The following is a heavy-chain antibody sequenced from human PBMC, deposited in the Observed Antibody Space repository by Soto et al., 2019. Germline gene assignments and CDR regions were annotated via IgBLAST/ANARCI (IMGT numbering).Heavy chain of an antibody. J-gene: IGHJ1*01. V-gene: IGHV4-31*03. Sequence: QVQLQESGPGLVKPSQTLSLTCTVSGGSISSGAYYWSWIRQHPGKGLEWIGYIYYSGRTYYNPSLKSRVTISVDTSKNQFSLKLSSVTAADTAVYYCAIYDSSGSRGFQHWGQCTLVTGSS. CDR1: GGSISSGAYY. CDR3: AIYDSSGSRGFQH. D-gene: IGHD3-22*01. CDR2: IYYSGRT.